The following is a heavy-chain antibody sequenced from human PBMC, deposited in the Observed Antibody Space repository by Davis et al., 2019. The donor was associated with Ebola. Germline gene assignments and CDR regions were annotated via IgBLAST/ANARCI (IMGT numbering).Heavy chain of an antibody. Sequence: GESLKISCAASGFTFSIHTMSWVRQAPGKGLEWVSSISSSSGYRYYADSVKGRFTISRDNSKNTLYLQMNSLRAEDTAVYYCAKVHPPTTVTTGWFDPWGQGTLVTVSS. J-gene: IGHJ5*02. V-gene: IGHV3-21*04. CDR3: AKVHPPTTVTTGWFDP. D-gene: IGHD4-17*01. CDR1: GFTFSIHT. CDR2: ISSSSGYR.